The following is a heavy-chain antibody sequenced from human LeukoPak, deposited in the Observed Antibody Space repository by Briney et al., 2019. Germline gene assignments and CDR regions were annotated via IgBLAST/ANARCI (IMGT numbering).Heavy chain of an antibody. J-gene: IGHJ4*02. CDR3: WGGTSSNFDY. CDR2: ISSSGGTI. D-gene: IGHD2-2*01. V-gene: IGHV3-11*01. CDR1: GFTFSDYY. Sequence: PGGSLRLSCAASGFTFSDYYMSWIRQAPGKGLEWVSYISSSGGTIHYADSVKGRFTISRDNAKNSLYLQMNSLRAEDTAVYYCWGGTSSNFDYWGQGTLVTVSS.